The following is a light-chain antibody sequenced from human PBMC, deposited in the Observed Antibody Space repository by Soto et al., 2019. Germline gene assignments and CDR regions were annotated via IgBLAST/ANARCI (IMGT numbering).Light chain of an antibody. CDR1: SSNIGNNY. CDR3: GTWDSSLGAYV. Sequence: QSVLTQPPSVSAAPGQKVTISCSGSSSNIGNNYVSWYQQLPGTAPKLLIYDNNKRPSGIPDRFSGSKSGTSATLGITGLQTGDEADYYCGTWDSSLGAYVFGTGTKPPS. V-gene: IGLV1-51*01. CDR2: DNN. J-gene: IGLJ1*01.